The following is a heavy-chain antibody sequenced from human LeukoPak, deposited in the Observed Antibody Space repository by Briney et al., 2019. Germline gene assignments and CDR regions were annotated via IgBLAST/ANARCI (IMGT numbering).Heavy chain of an antibody. CDR1: GESLNYYY. D-gene: IGHD5-24*01. Sequence: SETLSLTCAVYGESLNYYYWSWIRQSPEKGLEWIGEVFDGKTTNCNPSLKSRVTISAVTSSNQFSLNLKSVTAADTAVYYCASGAWATRLHSWAQGTLVIVPS. CDR2: VFDGKTT. J-gene: IGHJ4*02. V-gene: IGHV4-34*12. CDR3: ASGAWATRLHS.